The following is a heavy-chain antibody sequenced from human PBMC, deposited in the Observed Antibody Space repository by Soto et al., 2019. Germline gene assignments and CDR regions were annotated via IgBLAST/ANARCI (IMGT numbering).Heavy chain of an antibody. Sequence: ASVKVSCKTSGYTFSTYDINWVRQTPGQGLEWMGWINPNADKTGFAQKFQGRVTLTRDTSINTDFMELNNLRSEDTAVYYCARQRRGTWYYCDHWGQGTLVTVSS. V-gene: IGHV1-8*01. CDR2: INPNADKT. J-gene: IGHJ4*02. CDR3: ARQRRGTWYYCDH. D-gene: IGHD3-16*01. CDR1: GYTFSTYD.